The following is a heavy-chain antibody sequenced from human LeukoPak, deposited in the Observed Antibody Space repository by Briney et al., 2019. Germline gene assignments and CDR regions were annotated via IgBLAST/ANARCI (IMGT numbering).Heavy chain of an antibody. V-gene: IGHV1-2*02. D-gene: IGHD3-22*01. CDR1: GYTLTGYY. Sequence: ASVKVSCKASGYTLTGYYMHWVRQAPGQGLEWMGWINPNSGGTNYAQKFQGRVTMTRDTSISAAYMELSRLRSDDTAVYYCARDPRYYYDSSGYDWGQGTLVTVSS. CDR3: ARDPRYYYDSSGYD. CDR2: INPNSGGT. J-gene: IGHJ4*02.